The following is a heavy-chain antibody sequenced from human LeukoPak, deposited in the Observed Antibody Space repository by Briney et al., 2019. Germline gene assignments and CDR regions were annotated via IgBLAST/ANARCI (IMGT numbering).Heavy chain of an antibody. V-gene: IGHV1-69*04. CDR3: ARVDSSSAPHFDY. D-gene: IGHD6-6*01. CDR1: GGTFSSYA. J-gene: IGHJ4*02. Sequence: ASVKVSCKASGGTFSSYAISWVRQAPGQGLEWMGRIIPILGIANYAQKFQGRVTITADKSTSTAYMELSSLRSEDTAVYYCARVDSSSAPHFDYWGQGTLVTVSS. CDR2: IIPILGIA.